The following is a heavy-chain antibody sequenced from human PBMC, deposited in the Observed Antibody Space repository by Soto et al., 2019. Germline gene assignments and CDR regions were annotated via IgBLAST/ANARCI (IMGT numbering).Heavy chain of an antibody. V-gene: IGHV1-2*02. Sequence: ASVKVSCKASGFSFTGYYIHWLRQAPGQGLEWMGWINAHSGGTEYAQKFQGRVTSTRDTSIATAYLTLTSLTSDDTALYYCAKDLTRQLAYWLDPWGQGTQVTVSS. CDR1: GFSFTGYY. J-gene: IGHJ5*02. CDR3: AKDLTRQLAYWLDP. CDR2: INAHSGGT. D-gene: IGHD6-6*01.